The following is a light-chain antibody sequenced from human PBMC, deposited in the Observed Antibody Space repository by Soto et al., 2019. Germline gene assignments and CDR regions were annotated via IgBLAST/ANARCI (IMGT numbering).Light chain of an antibody. CDR1: QSIGSW. CDR2: DAS. CDR3: QQYNPYTWT. J-gene: IGKJ1*01. Sequence: DIQMTQSPSTLSASVGDRVTITCRASQSIGSWLAWYPQKPGKAPRLLIYDASSLESGVPSRFSGSGSGTEFTLTSSSLQPDDFATYYCQQYNPYTWTFGHGTKVDIK. V-gene: IGKV1-5*01.